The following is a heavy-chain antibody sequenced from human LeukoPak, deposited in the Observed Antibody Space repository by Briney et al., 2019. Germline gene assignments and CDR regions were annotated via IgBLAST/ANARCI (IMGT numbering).Heavy chain of an antibody. Sequence: ASVKLSCKASGYSFTGSYMHWVRQAPGQGLEWMGIINPSGGTTNYAQKFQGRVTMTRDTSTSTVYMDLSSLRSEDTAVYYCARRASYAFVTWGQGTLVTVSS. V-gene: IGHV1-46*01. CDR2: INPSGGTT. CDR1: GYSFTGSY. D-gene: IGHD5-18*01. J-gene: IGHJ5*02. CDR3: ARRASYAFVT.